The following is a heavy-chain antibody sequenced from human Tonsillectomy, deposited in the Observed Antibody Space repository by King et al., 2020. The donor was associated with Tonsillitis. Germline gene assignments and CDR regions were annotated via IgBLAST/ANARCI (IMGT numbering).Heavy chain of an antibody. V-gene: IGHV3-30-3*01. D-gene: IGHD6-19*01. Sequence: VQLVESGGGVVQPGRSLRLSCAASGFTFSSYAMHWVRQAPGKGLEWVAVISYDGSNKYYAESVKGRFTISRDNSKNTLYLQMNSLRAEDTAVYYCARDRAVAGILSHLYYYYGMDVWGQGTTVTVSS. CDR3: ARDRAVAGILSHLYYYYGMDV. CDR1: GFTFSSYA. CDR2: ISYDGSNK. J-gene: IGHJ6*02.